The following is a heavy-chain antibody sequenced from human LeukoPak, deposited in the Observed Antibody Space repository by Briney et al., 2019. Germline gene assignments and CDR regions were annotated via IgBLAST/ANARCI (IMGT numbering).Heavy chain of an antibody. CDR1: GGSISSSSYY. Sequence: SETLSLTCTVSGGSISSSSYYWGWIRQPPGKGLEWIGSIYYSGSTYYNPSLKSRVTISVDTSKNQFSLKLSSVTAADTAVYYCARTYYDILTGYQQPDDYWGQGTLVTVSS. D-gene: IGHD3-9*01. V-gene: IGHV4-39*01. CDR2: IYYSGST. CDR3: ARTYYDILTGYQQPDDY. J-gene: IGHJ4*02.